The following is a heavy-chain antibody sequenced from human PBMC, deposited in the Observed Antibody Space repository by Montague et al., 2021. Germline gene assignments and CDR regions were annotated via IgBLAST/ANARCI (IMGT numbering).Heavy chain of an antibody. Sequence: SLRLSCSASGITFSSYAMTWVRQAPGKGLEWVSGISGGAEDTYYADSVKGWFTISRDNSKNTLYLQMNSLRVDDTAAYFCAKCITMGGQCFFDCWGQGTLVTVSS. CDR1: GITFSSYA. V-gene: IGHV3-23*01. CDR3: AKCITMGGQCFFDC. D-gene: IGHD6-19*01. CDR2: ISGGAEDT. J-gene: IGHJ4*02.